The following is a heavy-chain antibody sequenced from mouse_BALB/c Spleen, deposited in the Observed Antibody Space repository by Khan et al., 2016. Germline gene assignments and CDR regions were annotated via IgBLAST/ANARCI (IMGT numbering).Heavy chain of an antibody. CDR3: ARSPYDYDVGFAY. J-gene: IGHJ3*01. CDR2: IDPANGNT. Sequence: VQLQQSGAELVKPGASVKLSCTASGFNIKDTYMHWVKQRPEQGLEWIGRIDPANGNTKYDPTFQGKATITADTSSTTAYLQLSSLTSEDTAVYYGARSPYDYDVGFAYWGQGTLVTVSA. CDR1: GFNIKDTY. V-gene: IGHV14-3*02. D-gene: IGHD2-4*01.